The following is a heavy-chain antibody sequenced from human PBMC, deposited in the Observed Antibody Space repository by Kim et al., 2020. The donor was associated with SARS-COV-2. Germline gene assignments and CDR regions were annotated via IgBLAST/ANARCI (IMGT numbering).Heavy chain of an antibody. CDR1: GGSISSYY. CDR2: IYTSGST. V-gene: IGHV4-4*07. CDR3: ARVTRTYYDFWSGYHGGMDV. Sequence: SETLSLTCTVSGGSISSYYWSWIRQPAGKGLEWIGRIYTSGSTNYNPSLKSRVTMSVDTSKNQFSLKLSSVTAADTAVYYCARVTRTYYDFWSGYHGGMDVWGQGTTVTVSS. J-gene: IGHJ6*02. D-gene: IGHD3-3*01.